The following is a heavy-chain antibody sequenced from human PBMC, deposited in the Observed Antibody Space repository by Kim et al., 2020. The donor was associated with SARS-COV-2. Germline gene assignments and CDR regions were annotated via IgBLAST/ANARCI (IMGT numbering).Heavy chain of an antibody. D-gene: IGHD3-10*01. J-gene: IGHJ4*02. CDR1: GDSVSNNIAA. CDR2: TYYRSKWYN. Sequence: SQTLSLTCAISGDSVSNNIAAWNWIKQSPSRGLEWLGRTYYRSKWYNEYAVSVKSRITINPDTSKNQFSLQLNSVTPEDTAVYYCSRSSTGVRALDYWGQGTLVIVSS. V-gene: IGHV6-1*01. CDR3: SRSSTGVRALDY.